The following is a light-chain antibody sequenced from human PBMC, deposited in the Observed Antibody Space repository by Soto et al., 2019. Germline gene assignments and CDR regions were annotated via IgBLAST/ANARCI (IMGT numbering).Light chain of an antibody. CDR1: QSLLHINGYNY. Sequence: DIVGTQSPISLPVTPGEPASISCRSSQSLLHINGYNYSDWYLQKPGQPPQLLIYLASNRASGVPARFSGSGSGRDFTLTISGLEPEDFAVYYCQQYGSSPLISFGQGTRLEIK. CDR3: QQYGSSPLIS. CDR2: LAS. J-gene: IGKJ5*01. V-gene: IGKV2-28*01.